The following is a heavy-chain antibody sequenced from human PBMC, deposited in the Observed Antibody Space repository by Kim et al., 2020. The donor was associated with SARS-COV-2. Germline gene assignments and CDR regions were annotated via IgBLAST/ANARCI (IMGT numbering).Heavy chain of an antibody. Sequence: GGSLRLSCAASGFTFSDYYMSWIRQAPGKGLEWVSYISSSGSTIYYADPVKGRFTISRDNAKNPLYRQMNSLRAEDTAVYYCARDSTWYSSGLDYWGQGTLVTVSS. D-gene: IGHD6-19*01. J-gene: IGHJ4*02. V-gene: IGHV3-11*01. CDR3: ARDSTWYSSGLDY. CDR2: ISSSGSTI. CDR1: GFTFSDYY.